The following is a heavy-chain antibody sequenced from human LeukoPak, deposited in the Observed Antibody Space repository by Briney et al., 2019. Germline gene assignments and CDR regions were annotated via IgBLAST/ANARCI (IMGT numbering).Heavy chain of an antibody. CDR3: ARVGGVTAMVRGVPFDY. CDR2: IYYSGST. CDR1: GGSISSSSYY. D-gene: IGHD3-10*01. J-gene: IGHJ4*02. V-gene: IGHV4-39*07. Sequence: SETLSLTCTVSGGSISSSSYYWGWIRQPPGKGLEWIGSIYYSGSTYYNPSLKSRVTISVDTSKNQFSLKLSSVTAADTAVYYCARVGGVTAMVRGVPFDYWGQGTLVTVSS.